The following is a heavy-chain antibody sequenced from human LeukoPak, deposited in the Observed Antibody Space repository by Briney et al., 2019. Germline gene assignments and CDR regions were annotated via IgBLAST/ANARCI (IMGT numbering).Heavy chain of an antibody. V-gene: IGHV3-74*01. D-gene: IGHD2-21*02. CDR3: AREPGTAATNHYYYGMDG. J-gene: IGHJ6*02. CDR2: INSDGSST. CDR1: GFTLSTYW. Sequence: GGSLRLSCAASGFTLSTYWMHWVRQAPGKGLVWVSRINSDGSSTSYADSVKGRFTISRDNAKNTLYLQMNSLRAEDTAVYYCAREPGTAATNHYYYGMDGWGQGTTVTVSS.